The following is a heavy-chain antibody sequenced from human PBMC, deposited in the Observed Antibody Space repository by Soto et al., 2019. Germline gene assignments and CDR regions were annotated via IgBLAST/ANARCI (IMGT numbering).Heavy chain of an antibody. V-gene: IGHV4-34*01. CDR2: INHSGST. D-gene: IGHD3-10*01. CDR1: GGSFSGYY. Sequence: PSETLSLTCAVYGGSFSGYYWSWIRQPPGKGLEWIGEINHSGSTNYNPSLKSRVTISVDTSKNQFSLRLSSVTAADTAVYYCARSRGYYGSGSYSRYYYYMDVWGKGTTVTVSS. CDR3: ARSRGYYGSGSYSRYYYYMDV. J-gene: IGHJ6*03.